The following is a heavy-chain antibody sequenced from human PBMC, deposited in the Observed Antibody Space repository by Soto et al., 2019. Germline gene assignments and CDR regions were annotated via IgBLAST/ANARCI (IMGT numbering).Heavy chain of an antibody. Sequence: EVQLLESGGGLVQPGGSLRLSCAASGFTFSSYAMSWVRQAPGKGLEWVSAISGSGCSTYYADSVKSRYTIPRDNSKNTLYLQMNSLRAENTAVYYCAKLQANLGYCSGGSCGLAFDIWGQGTMVTVSS. V-gene: IGHV3-23*01. CDR2: ISGSGCST. CDR3: AKLQANLGYCSGGSCGLAFDI. CDR1: GFTFSSYA. J-gene: IGHJ3*02. D-gene: IGHD2-15*01.